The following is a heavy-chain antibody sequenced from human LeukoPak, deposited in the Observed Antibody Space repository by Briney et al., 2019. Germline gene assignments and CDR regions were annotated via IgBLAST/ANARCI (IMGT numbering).Heavy chain of an antibody. Sequence: GWSLRLSCAASGFAFSDSWMTWIRQAPGKGLEWVAFIKGDGSAKKYVDSVKGRFTISRDNAKNSLFLQMNSLRAEDTAVYYCARDRGWIQHDIWGQGTMVTVSS. CDR3: ARDRGWIQHDI. V-gene: IGHV3-7*01. D-gene: IGHD5-18*01. CDR2: IKGDGSAK. CDR1: GFAFSDSW. J-gene: IGHJ3*02.